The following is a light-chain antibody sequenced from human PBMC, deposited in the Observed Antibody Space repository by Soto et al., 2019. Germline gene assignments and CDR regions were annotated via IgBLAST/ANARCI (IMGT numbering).Light chain of an antibody. V-gene: IGKV3-20*01. Sequence: EILLTQSPGTLSLSPGARATLSCRASQRVSSTYLAWYQQKPGQAPRLLIYDASSRATGIPDRFIGSGSGTDFTLTISRLEPEDFAVYYCQQSGSSTETFGQGTKVDIK. CDR1: QRVSSTY. CDR3: QQSGSSTET. J-gene: IGKJ1*01. CDR2: DAS.